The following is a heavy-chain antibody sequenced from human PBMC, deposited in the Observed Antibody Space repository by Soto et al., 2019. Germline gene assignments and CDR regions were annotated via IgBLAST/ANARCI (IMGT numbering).Heavy chain of an antibody. CDR3: ASNPREYCTNGVCYIFDY. V-gene: IGHV1-18*01. D-gene: IGHD2-8*01. J-gene: IGHJ4*02. CDR2: ISAYNGNT. Sequence: GASVKVSCKASGYTFTSYGISWVRQAPGQGLEWMGWISAYNGNTNYAQKLQGRVTMTTDTSTSTAYMELRSLRSDDTAVYYCASNPREYCTNGVCYIFDYWGQGTLVTVSS. CDR1: GYTFTSYG.